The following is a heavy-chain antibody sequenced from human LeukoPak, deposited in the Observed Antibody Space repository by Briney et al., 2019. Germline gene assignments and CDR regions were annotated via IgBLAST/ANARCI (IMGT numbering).Heavy chain of an antibody. D-gene: IGHD3-22*01. V-gene: IGHV4-34*01. Sequence: SETLSLTCAVYSGSFSDHYWAWIRQSPGKGLEWIGEINRSGSTNCDSSLKSRVTMSVDTFKDQFSLKLRSLTAADTAMYYCARAGRIYYDGRGGAFDFRGQGAMVTGAS. CDR2: INRSGST. J-gene: IGHJ3*01. CDR3: ARAGRIYYDGRGGAFDF. CDR1: SGSFSDHY.